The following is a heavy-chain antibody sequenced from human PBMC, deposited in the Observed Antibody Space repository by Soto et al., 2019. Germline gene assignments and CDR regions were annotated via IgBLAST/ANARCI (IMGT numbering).Heavy chain of an antibody. J-gene: IGHJ5*02. CDR2: IYYNVCA. CDR1: CGSIRSFY. CDR3: ARSFYP. Sequence: SETLSLTCIVSCGSIRSFYWSWIRQPPGKGLECFGVIYYNVCASXXPSLKSRXXMSVGISKNHRFLTLXSLTAADTAVYYCARSFYPWGQGTLVTVSS. V-gene: IGHV4-59*01.